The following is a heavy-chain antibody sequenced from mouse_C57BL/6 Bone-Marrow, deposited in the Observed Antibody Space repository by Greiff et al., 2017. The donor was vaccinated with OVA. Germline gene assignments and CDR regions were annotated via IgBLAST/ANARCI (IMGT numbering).Heavy chain of an antibody. CDR3: ARNAYYYGSSRYFDG. Sequence: QVQLQQSGPGLVQPSQSLSITCTVSGFSLTSYAVHWVRQSPGKGLEWLGVIWSGGSTDYNAAFISRLSISKDNSKRHVFFKMNSLQADDTAIYYCARNAYYYGSSRYFDGWGTGTTVTVSS. V-gene: IGHV2-2*01. CDR2: IWSGGST. J-gene: IGHJ1*03. D-gene: IGHD1-1*01. CDR1: GFSLTSYA.